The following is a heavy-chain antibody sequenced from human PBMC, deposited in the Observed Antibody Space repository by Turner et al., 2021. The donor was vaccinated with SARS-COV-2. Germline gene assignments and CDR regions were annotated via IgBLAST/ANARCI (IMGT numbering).Heavy chain of an antibody. J-gene: IGHJ2*01. Sequence: QVQLHESGPGLVKPSDTLSLTCTVSGGSVSSYYWSWIRQPPGKGLEWIGYIYYSGSTNYNPSLKSRVTISVDTSKNQFSLKLSSVTAADTAVYYCARVPTYYYDTSGYWYFDLWGRGTLVTVSS. CDR3: ARVPTYYYDTSGYWYFDL. V-gene: IGHV4-59*02. D-gene: IGHD3-22*01. CDR2: IYYSGST. CDR1: GGSVSSYY.